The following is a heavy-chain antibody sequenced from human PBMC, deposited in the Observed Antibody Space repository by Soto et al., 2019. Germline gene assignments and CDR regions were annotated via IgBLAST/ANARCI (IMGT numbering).Heavy chain of an antibody. CDR2: MNPNRGTT. CDR1: GYTFTSYD. J-gene: IGHJ6*02. CDR3: ASGTTVVRSDYYYYGMDV. D-gene: IGHD4-17*01. V-gene: IGHV1-8*01. Sequence: ASVKVSCKASGYTFTSYDINWVRQATGQGLEWMGWMNPNRGTTGYAQKFQGRVTMTRNTSISTAYMELSSLRSEDTAVYYCASGTTVVRSDYYYYGMDVWGQGTTVTVSS.